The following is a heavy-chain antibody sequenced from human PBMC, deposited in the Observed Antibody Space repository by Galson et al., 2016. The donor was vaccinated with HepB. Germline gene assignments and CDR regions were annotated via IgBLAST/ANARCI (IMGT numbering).Heavy chain of an antibody. CDR3: AHRRTSADYGTGKDHYFDY. Sequence: PALVKPPQTLTLTCTFSGFSLSSSGVGVGWIRQSPGKALEWLALISWNDDKRYSPYLKSRLTITKDTSKNQVVLTLTNMDPVDTATYYGAHRRTSADYGTGKDHYFDYWGQGTLVTVSS. D-gene: IGHD3-10*01. CDR1: GFSLSSSGVG. CDR2: ISWNDDK. V-gene: IGHV2-5*01. J-gene: IGHJ4*02.